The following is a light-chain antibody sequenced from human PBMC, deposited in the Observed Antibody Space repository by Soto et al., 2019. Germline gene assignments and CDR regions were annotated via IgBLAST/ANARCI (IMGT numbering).Light chain of an antibody. Sequence: EIVMKMSPATLSVSPGERATLSCRASQSITSNLAWYQQKPGQAPRLLIYGASTRATGIPARFSGSGSGTEFTLTISSLQSEDFAVYYCQQYNIWPRTFGQGAMVDIK. CDR2: GAS. CDR1: QSITSN. CDR3: QQYNIWPRT. V-gene: IGKV3-15*01. J-gene: IGKJ1*01.